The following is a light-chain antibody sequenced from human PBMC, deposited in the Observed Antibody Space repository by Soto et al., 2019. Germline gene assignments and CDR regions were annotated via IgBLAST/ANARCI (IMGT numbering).Light chain of an antibody. CDR3: QQSYSSTLT. CDR1: QNIRSS. J-gene: IGKJ4*01. Sequence: DIQMTQSPSSLSASAGDRVTMTCRPTQNIRSSLNWYHQKRGKAPKLXLYAASSLQSGVPSRFSGSGAGTDCTRTISSLQPEDFETYYCQQSYSSTLTFGGGTKVDIK. CDR2: AAS. V-gene: IGKV1-39*01.